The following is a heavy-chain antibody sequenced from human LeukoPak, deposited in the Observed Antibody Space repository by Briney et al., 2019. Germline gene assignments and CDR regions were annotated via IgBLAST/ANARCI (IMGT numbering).Heavy chain of an antibody. J-gene: IGHJ3*02. CDR3: ARGKYYYDSSAPRPYGFDI. CDR1: GGSFSGYY. V-gene: IGHV4-34*01. D-gene: IGHD3-22*01. Sequence: PSETLSLTCAVYGGSFSGYYWNWIRQPPGKGLEWIGEVNHSGSTNYNPSLKSRVTISVDTSKNQFSLKLSSVTAADTAVYYCARGKYYYDSSAPRPYGFDIWGQGTMVTVSS. CDR2: VNHSGST.